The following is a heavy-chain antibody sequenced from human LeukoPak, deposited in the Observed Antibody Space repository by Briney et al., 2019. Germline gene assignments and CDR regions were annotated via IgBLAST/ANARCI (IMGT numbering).Heavy chain of an antibody. CDR1: GFTFSSYS. CDR2: ISSSSSTI. J-gene: IGHJ4*02. CDR3: ATDRESGSYLSAIDY. D-gene: IGHD1-26*01. V-gene: IGHV3-48*01. Sequence: GGSLRLSCAASGFTFSSYSMNWVRQAPGKGLEWVSYISSSSSTIYYADSVKGRFTISRDNAKNSLYLQMNSLRAEDTAVYYCATDRESGSYLSAIDYWGQGSLVTVSS.